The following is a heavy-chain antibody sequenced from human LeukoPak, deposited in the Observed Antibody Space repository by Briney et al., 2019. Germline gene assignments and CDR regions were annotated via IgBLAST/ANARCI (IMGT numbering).Heavy chain of an antibody. V-gene: IGHV4-38-2*02. J-gene: IGHJ5*02. Sequence: SETLSLTCTVSTYSISSGYYWGWIRRPPGKGLEWIGSIYHSGNSYYNPSLKSRVTISVDTSKNQFSLKLMSLTAADTAVYHCATVGTYYYDSSGYSHPWFDPWGQGTLVTVSS. CDR2: IYHSGNS. CDR1: TYSISSGYY. D-gene: IGHD3-22*01. CDR3: ATVGTYYYDSSGYSHPWFDP.